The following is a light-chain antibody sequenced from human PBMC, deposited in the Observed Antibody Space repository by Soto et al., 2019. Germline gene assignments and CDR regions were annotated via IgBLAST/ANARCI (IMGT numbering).Light chain of an antibody. J-gene: IGKJ4*01. V-gene: IGKV3-11*01. CDR3: QQRANWPLT. CDR2: DAS. Sequence: EIVWTQSPATLSLSPGAGATLSCRARQSVSSYLAWYQHKPGQAPRLLIYDASIRATGIPARFSGSGSGTDFTLTISSLEPEDFAVYYCQQRANWPLTFGGGTKVELK. CDR1: QSVSSY.